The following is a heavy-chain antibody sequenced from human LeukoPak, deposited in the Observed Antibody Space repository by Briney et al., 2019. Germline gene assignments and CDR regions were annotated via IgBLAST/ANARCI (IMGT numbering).Heavy chain of an antibody. J-gene: IGHJ5*02. Sequence: ASVKVSCKASGGTFSSYAISWVRQAPGQGLEWMGGIIPIFGTANYAQKFQGRVTITADESTSTAYMELSSLRSEDTAVYYCARDARHRYCSTTSCYWGWFAPWGQGTLVTVSS. V-gene: IGHV1-69*13. CDR3: ARDARHRYCSTTSCYWGWFAP. CDR2: IIPIFGTA. D-gene: IGHD2-2*01. CDR1: GGTFSSYA.